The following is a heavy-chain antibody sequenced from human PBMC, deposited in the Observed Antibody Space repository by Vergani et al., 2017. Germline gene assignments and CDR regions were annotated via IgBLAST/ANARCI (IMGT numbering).Heavy chain of an antibody. CDR2: IHPADSDT. D-gene: IGHD3-22*01. J-gene: IGHJ4*02. CDR3: ARLYGRDSSGSKSFDY. CDR1: GYSFTNYW. Sequence: EVQLVQSGAEVKTPGESLKISCQISGYSFTNYWIGWVRQMPGKGLEWMGIIHPADSDTRYSPSFQGQVTISVDKSISTAYLQRSSLRASDSAMYYCARLYGRDSSGSKSFDYWGQGTLVTVSS. V-gene: IGHV5-51*01.